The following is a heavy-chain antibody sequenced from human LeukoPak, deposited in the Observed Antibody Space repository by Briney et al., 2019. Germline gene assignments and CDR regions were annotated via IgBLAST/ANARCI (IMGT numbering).Heavy chain of an antibody. CDR3: AKDYCSSTSCYNDAFDI. D-gene: IGHD2-2*01. V-gene: IGHV3-33*06. Sequence: GGSLRLSCAASGFTFSSYGMHWVRQAPGKGLEWEAVIWYDGSNKYYADSVKGRFTISRDNSKNTLYLQMNSLRAEDTAVYYCAKDYCSSTSCYNDAFDIWGQGTMVTVSS. J-gene: IGHJ3*02. CDR1: GFTFSSYG. CDR2: IWYDGSNK.